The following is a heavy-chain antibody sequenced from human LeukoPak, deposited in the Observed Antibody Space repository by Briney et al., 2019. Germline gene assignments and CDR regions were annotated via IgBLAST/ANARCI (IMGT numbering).Heavy chain of an antibody. D-gene: IGHD2-21*02. CDR1: GFTLSSYG. V-gene: IGHV3-33*01. CDR2: IWYDGSNK. J-gene: IGHJ3*02. CDR3: ARDTETLAYCGGDCPAGSAFDI. Sequence: GGSLRLSCAASGFTLSSYGMHWVRQAPGKGLEWVAVIWYDGSNKYYADSVKGRFTISRDNSKNTLYLQMNSLRAEDTAVYYCARDTETLAYCGGDCPAGSAFDIWGQGTMVTVSS.